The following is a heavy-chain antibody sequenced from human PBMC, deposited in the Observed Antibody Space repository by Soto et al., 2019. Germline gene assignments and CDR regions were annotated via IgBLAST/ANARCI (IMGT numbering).Heavy chain of an antibody. CDR1: GLTFNNYW. D-gene: IGHD4-17*01. Sequence: EVQLVESGGGLVQPGESLRLSCAVSGLTFNNYWMSWVRQAPGKGLEWVANIKQDGSEKYYVDSVKGRFTISRDNAKNSLYLQMNSLRAEDTAVYYCARGLYGDDAFDIWGQGTMVTVSS. V-gene: IGHV3-7*04. CDR3: ARGLYGDDAFDI. J-gene: IGHJ3*02. CDR2: IKQDGSEK.